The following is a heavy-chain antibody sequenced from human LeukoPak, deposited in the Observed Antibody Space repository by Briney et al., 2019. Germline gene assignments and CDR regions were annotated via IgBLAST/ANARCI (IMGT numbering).Heavy chain of an antibody. Sequence: GGSLRLSCAASGFTFSSYGMHWVRQAPGKGLEWVAFIRYDGSNKYYADSVKGRFTISRDNSKNTLYLQMNSLRAEDAAVYYCAKEWPPHYYGSGSYMFDYWGQGTLVTVSS. J-gene: IGHJ4*02. D-gene: IGHD3-10*01. CDR3: AKEWPPHYYGSGSYMFDY. CDR1: GFTFSSYG. CDR2: IRYDGSNK. V-gene: IGHV3-30*02.